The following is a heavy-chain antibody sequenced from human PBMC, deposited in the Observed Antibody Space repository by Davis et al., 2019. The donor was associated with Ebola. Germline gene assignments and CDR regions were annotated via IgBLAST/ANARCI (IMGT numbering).Heavy chain of an antibody. CDR3: AKGGRYSISWFDY. V-gene: IGHV3-23*01. CDR1: GFTFSSYA. J-gene: IGHJ5*01. CDR2: ISGSGGST. D-gene: IGHD6-13*01. Sequence: GESLKISCAASGFTFSSYAMSWVRQAPGKGLEWVSAISGSGGSTYYADSVKGRFTISRDNSKNTLYLQMNSLRAEDTAVYYCAKGGRYSISWFDYWGQGTLVTVSS.